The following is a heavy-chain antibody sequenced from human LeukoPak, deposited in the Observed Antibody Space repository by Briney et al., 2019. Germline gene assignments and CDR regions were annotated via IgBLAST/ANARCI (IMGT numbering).Heavy chain of an antibody. D-gene: IGHD3-9*01. V-gene: IGHV4-39*07. CDR1: GGSISGYY. J-gene: IGHJ4*02. CDR2: ISYTGIT. Sequence: SETLSLTCRVSGGSISGYYWGWIRQPPGKGLEWIGSISYTGITSYNPSLESRVTISLDTSKNLFSLTLTSVTAADTAVYYCAREVWYDILTGYYFDYWGQGTLVTVSS. CDR3: AREVWYDILTGYYFDY.